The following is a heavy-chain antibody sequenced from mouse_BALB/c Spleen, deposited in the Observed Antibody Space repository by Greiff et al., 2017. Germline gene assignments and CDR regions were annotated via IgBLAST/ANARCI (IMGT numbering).Heavy chain of an antibody. CDR2: ISTYYGDA. CDR1: GYTFTDYA. D-gene: IGHD2-4*01. CDR3: ARGMITTLYYYAMDY. V-gene: IGHV1S137*01. J-gene: IGHJ4*01. Sequence: QVQLKESGAELVRPGVSVKISCKGSGYTFTDYAMHWVKQSHAKSLEWIGVISTYYGDASYNQKFKGKATMTVDKSSSTAYMELARLTSEDSAIYYCARGMITTLYYYAMDYWGQGTSVTVSS.